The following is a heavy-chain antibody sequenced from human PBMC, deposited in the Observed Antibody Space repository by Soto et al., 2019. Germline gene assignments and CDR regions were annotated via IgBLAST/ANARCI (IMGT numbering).Heavy chain of an antibody. D-gene: IGHD1-26*01. CDR2: IYYSGST. V-gene: IGHV4-59*01. J-gene: IGHJ4*02. CDR3: ARVSGSSGSYNFDY. CDR1: GGSISSYY. Sequence: KTSETLSLTCTVSGGSISSYYWSWIRQPPGKGLEWIGYIYYSGSTNYNPSLKSRVTISVDTSKNQFSLKLSSVTAADTAVYYCARVSGSSGSYNFDYWGQGTLVPVYS.